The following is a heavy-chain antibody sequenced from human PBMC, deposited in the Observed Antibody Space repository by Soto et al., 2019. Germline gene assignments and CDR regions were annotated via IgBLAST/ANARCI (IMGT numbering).Heavy chain of an antibody. CDR3: ARTAGIAAAGTYFHH. Sequence: KSSETLSLTCAVSGGSISSINWCSWVRQPPGKGLEWIGEIYQSGSTNYNPSLKSRVTISVDKSKNHFSLKLNSVTAADTAIYYCARTAGIAAAGTYFHHWSQGTLVTVSS. CDR1: GGSISSINW. D-gene: IGHD6-13*01. V-gene: IGHV4-4*02. CDR2: IYQSGST. J-gene: IGHJ1*01.